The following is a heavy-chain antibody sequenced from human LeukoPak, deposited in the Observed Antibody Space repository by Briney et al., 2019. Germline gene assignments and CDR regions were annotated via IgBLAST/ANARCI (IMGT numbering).Heavy chain of an antibody. CDR2: ISYSGST. CDR1: GGSISTYY. J-gene: IGHJ4*02. Sequence: SETLFLTCTVSGGSISTYYWSWIRQPPGKGLEWIGYISYSGSTNYNPSLKSRVTISLDTSKNQFALKLSSVTAADTAVYYCARWSVGSSSFDYWGQGTLVTVSS. CDR3: ARWSVGSSSFDY. V-gene: IGHV4-59*12. D-gene: IGHD6-13*01.